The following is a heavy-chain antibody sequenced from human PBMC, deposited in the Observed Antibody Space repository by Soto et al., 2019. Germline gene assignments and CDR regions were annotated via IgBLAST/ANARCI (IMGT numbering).Heavy chain of an antibody. J-gene: IGHJ4*02. CDR2: IGTSETTM. V-gene: IGHV3-11*01. CDR3: ARGGGYCDS. CDR1: GFTFSDHY. Sequence: QVQLVESGGGLVKPGGSLRLSCVASGFTFSDHYMSWIRQAPGKGLEWISFIGTSETTMYYTDSVMGRFTISRDNAKNSLLLQITSLRVADTALYYCARGGGYCDSWGQGILVTVSS.